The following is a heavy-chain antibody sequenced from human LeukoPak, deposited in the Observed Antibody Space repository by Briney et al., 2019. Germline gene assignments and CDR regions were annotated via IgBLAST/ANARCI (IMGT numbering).Heavy chain of an antibody. CDR1: GFTFSSYS. D-gene: IGHD3-3*01. Sequence: GGSLRLSCAASGFTFSSYSMNWVRQAPGKGLEWVSYISSSSSTIYYADSVKGRFTISRDNAKNSLYLQMNSLRAEDTAVYYCARDPSPYDFWSGYPAFDIWGQGTMVTVSS. CDR2: ISSSSSTI. CDR3: ARDPSPYDFWSGYPAFDI. J-gene: IGHJ3*02. V-gene: IGHV3-48*01.